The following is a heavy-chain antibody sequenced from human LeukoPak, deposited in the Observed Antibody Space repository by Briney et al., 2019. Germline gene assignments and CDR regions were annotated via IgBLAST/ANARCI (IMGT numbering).Heavy chain of an antibody. V-gene: IGHV1-69*01. CDR3: ARGGRAYYDSSGY. Sequence: SVKVSCKASGGTFSSYAISWVRQAPGQGLEWMGGIIPIFGTANYAQKFQGRVTITADESTSTAYMELSSLRSEDTAVYYCARGGRAYYDSSGYWGQGTLVTVSS. CDR2: IIPIFGTA. CDR1: GGTFSSYA. J-gene: IGHJ4*02. D-gene: IGHD3-22*01.